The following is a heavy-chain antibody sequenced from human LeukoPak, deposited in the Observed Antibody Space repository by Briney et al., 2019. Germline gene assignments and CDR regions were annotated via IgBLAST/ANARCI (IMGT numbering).Heavy chain of an antibody. V-gene: IGHV3-33*01. CDR2: IWYDGSNK. CDR3: AREDALAYCGGDCYGGIDY. Sequence: GGSLRLSCAASGFTFSSYGMHWVRQAPGKGLEWVAVIWYDGSNKYYADSVKGRFTISRDNTKNTLYLQMNSLRAEDTAVYYCAREDALAYCGGDCYGGIDYWGQGTLVTVSS. J-gene: IGHJ4*02. D-gene: IGHD2-21*02. CDR1: GFTFSSYG.